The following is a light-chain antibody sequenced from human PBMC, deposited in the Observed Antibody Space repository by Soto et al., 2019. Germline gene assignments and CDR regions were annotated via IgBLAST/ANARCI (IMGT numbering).Light chain of an antibody. CDR3: SSFTSSVTYV. CDR1: SSDVGGHNS. CDR2: DVS. J-gene: IGLJ1*01. Sequence: QSVLAHPASVSGSPGHSITISFTGTSSDVGGHNSVSWYRQDPGKAPKLMIYDVSNRPSGVSDRFSGSKSGNTASLTISGLQIEDEADYYCSSFTSSVTYVFGTGTKVTVL. V-gene: IGLV2-14*01.